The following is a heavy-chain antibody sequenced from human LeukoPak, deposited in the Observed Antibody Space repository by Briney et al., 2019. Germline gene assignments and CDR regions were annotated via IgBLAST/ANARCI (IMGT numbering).Heavy chain of an antibody. J-gene: IGHJ4*02. CDR3: ARRQTGTSYFDY. D-gene: IGHD1-1*01. Sequence: PSETLSLTCTVSGGSISGYYWSWIRQPPGKGLEWIGYIYYSGSTNYNPSLKSRVTLSVDTSKNQFSLNLSSVTAADTAVYYCARRQTGTSYFDYRGQGTLVTVSS. CDR1: GGSISGYY. CDR2: IYYSGST. V-gene: IGHV4-59*08.